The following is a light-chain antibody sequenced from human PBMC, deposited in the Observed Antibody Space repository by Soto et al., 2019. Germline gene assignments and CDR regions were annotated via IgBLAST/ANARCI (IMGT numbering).Light chain of an antibody. CDR3: QKYNSYPLT. J-gene: IGKJ4*01. CDR1: QSISSW. Sequence: DIQMTQSPSTLSASVGDRVTITCRASQSISSWLAWYQQKPGKAPKLLIYKASSLESGVPSRFSGSGSGTEFTLSISGLEPDDFATYYWQKYNSYPLTVGEGTKEEIK. CDR2: KAS. V-gene: IGKV1-5*03.